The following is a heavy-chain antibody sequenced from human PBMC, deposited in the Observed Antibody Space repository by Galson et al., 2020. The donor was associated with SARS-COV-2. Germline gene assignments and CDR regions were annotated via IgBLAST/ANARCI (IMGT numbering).Heavy chain of an antibody. CDR3: ARESTITIFGVVSFYYMDV. D-gene: IGHD3-3*01. J-gene: IGHJ6*03. V-gene: IGHV1-3*01. CDR2: INAGNGNT. Sequence: ASVKVSCKASGYTFTSYAMHWVRQDPGQRLEWMGWINAGNGNTKYSQKFQGRVTITRDTSASTAYMELSSLRSEDTAVYYCARESTITIFGVVSFYYMDVWAKGPRSPSP. CDR1: GYTFTSYA.